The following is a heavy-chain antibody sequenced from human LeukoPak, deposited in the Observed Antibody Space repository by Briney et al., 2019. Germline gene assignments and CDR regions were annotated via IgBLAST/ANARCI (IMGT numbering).Heavy chain of an antibody. J-gene: IGHJ4*02. Sequence: ASVKVSCKASGYPFTNYAMHWVRQAPGQRLEWMGWINAGNGNTKYSQKFQGRVTITRDTSARTAYMELSSLRSEDTAVYYCARDRGSKAAEYSFDYWGQGTLVTVSS. D-gene: IGHD2-2*01. CDR3: ARDRGSKAAEYSFDY. CDR2: INAGNGNT. V-gene: IGHV1-3*01. CDR1: GYPFTNYA.